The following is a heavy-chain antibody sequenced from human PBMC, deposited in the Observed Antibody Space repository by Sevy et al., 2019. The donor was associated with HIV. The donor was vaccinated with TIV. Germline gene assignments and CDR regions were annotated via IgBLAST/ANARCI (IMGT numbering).Heavy chain of an antibody. CDR3: ARHGTIGTTMDYFDY. Sequence: GESLKISCKGAGYSFTSYWIGWVRQMPGKGLEWMGIIHPGASDTRYSPAFQGQVTISADKSIRTAYLQWSSLKTSDTATYYCARHGTIGTTMDYFDYWGQRVLVTVSS. J-gene: IGHJ4*02. V-gene: IGHV5-51*01. D-gene: IGHD1-1*01. CDR2: IHPGASDT. CDR1: GYSFTSYW.